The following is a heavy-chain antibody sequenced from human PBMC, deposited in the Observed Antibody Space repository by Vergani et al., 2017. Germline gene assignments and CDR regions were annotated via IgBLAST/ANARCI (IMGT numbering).Heavy chain of an antibody. CDR1: GGSISSGGYY. CDR3: ARERRGARYGMDV. Sequence: QVQLQESGPGLVKPSQTLSLTCTVSGGSISSGGYYWSWIRQHPGKGLEWIGYIYYSGSTNYNPSLKSRVTISVDTSKNQFSLNLSSVTAADTAVYYCARERRGARYGMDVWGQGTTVTVSS. CDR2: IYYSGST. V-gene: IGHV4-31*03. J-gene: IGHJ6*02.